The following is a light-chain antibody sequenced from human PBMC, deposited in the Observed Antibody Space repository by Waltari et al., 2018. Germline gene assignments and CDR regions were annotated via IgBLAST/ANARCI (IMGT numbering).Light chain of an antibody. CDR3: QQYYSIALT. CDR2: AAS. J-gene: IGKJ4*01. V-gene: IGKV1-NL1*01. Sequence: EIKMTHSPSSLSASVGDRVTITCRASQGISNALYWYQQKPGKAPKLLLYAASRLENGVPSSFSCSGSRTDYTLTISSLQPEDFATYYCQQYYSIALTFGGGTKVEIK. CDR1: QGISNA.